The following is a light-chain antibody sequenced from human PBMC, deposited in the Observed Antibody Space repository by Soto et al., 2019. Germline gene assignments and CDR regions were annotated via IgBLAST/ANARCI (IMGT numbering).Light chain of an antibody. CDR1: QSLSGN. CDR2: GAS. V-gene: IGKV3D-15*01. J-gene: IGKJ5*01. CDR3: QQYNNWYPIT. Sequence: EVLMTQSPATLSVSPGERATLSCRASQSLSGNLAWYQQKPGQAPRLLIYGASTRATGIPDRFSGRGSGTEYTLTISSLQSEDFAVYYCQQYNNWYPITFGQGTRLEIK.